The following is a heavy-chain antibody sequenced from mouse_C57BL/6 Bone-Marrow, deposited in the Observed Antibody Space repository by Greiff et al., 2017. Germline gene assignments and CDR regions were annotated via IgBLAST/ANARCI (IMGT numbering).Heavy chain of an antibody. CDR3: ARRGTLVGGFAY. J-gene: IGHJ3*01. D-gene: IGHD1-1*01. Sequence: QVQLQQPGAELVKPGASVKMSCKASGYTFTSYWITWVKQRPGQGLEWIGDIYPGSGSTNYNEKFKSKATLTVATSSSTAYMPRSSLTSEDSAVYYCARRGTLVGGFAYWGQGTLVTVSA. V-gene: IGHV1-55*01. CDR1: GYTFTSYW. CDR2: IYPGSGST.